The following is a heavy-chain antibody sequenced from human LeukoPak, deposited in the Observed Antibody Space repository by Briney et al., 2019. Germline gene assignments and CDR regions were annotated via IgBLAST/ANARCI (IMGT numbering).Heavy chain of an antibody. CDR2: IKTDGSEK. V-gene: IGHV3-7*01. J-gene: IGHJ1*01. Sequence: PGGSLRLSCAASGFTFSSYWMHWVRQAPGKGLEWVANIKTDGSEKYYADSVKGRFTISRDNAKNSLYLQMNSLRAEDTAVYYCATYSTRNAREFQSWGQGTLVTVSS. CDR3: ATYSTRNAREFQS. CDR1: GFTFSSYW. D-gene: IGHD4-11*01.